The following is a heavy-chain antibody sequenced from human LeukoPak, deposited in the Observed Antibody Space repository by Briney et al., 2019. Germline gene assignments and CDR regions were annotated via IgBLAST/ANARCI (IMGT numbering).Heavy chain of an antibody. D-gene: IGHD3-16*01. CDR2: IYHSGST. CDR1: GYSISSGYY. CDR3: ARARGGSYYYYYYMDV. J-gene: IGHJ6*03. Sequence: PSETLSLTCTVSGYSISSGYYWGWIRQPPGKGLEWIGSIYHSGSTYYNPSLKSRVTISVDTSKNQFSLKLSSVTAADTAVYYCARARGGSYYYYYYMDVWGKGTTVTVSS. V-gene: IGHV4-38-2*02.